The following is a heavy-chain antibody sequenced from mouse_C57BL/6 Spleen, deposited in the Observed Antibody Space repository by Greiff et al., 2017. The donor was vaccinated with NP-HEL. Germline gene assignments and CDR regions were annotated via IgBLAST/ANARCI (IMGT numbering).Heavy chain of an antibody. CDR2: ILPGSGST. J-gene: IGHJ4*01. V-gene: IGHV1-9*01. D-gene: IGHD2-14*01. Sequence: QVQLQQSGAELMKPGASVKLSCKATGYTFTGYWIEWVKQRPGHGLEWIGEILPGSGSTNYNAKFKGKATFTADTSSNTAYMQLISLTTEDSAIYYCARRVLSYAMDYWGQGTSVTVSS. CDR1: GYTFTGYW. CDR3: ARRVLSYAMDY.